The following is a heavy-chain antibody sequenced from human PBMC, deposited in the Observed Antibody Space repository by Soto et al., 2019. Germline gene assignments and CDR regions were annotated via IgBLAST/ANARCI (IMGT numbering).Heavy chain of an antibody. CDR3: ARESAGAEVSSGYGRYFDY. J-gene: IGHJ4*02. CDR2: IKPDGSES. D-gene: IGHD3-22*01. CDR1: GFTLSSYC. V-gene: IGHV3-7*01. Sequence: EVQLVESGGGLVQPGGSLRLSCAASGFTLSSYCMRWVRQAPGKGLEWVANIKPDGSESYYVDSVKGRFTISRDNAKNSVYREMKSLRVEDTAVYYCARESAGAEVSSGYGRYFDYWGQGTLVTVSS.